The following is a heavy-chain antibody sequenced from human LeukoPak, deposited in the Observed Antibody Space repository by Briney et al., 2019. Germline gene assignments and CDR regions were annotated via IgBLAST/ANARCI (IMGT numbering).Heavy chain of an antibody. J-gene: IGHJ4*02. CDR1: GGTFSSYA. V-gene: IGHV1-18*01. D-gene: IGHD5-12*01. Sequence: ASVKVSCKASGGTFSSYAISWVRQAPGQGLEWMGWISASNGNTNYAQKFQGRVTMTTDTSRSTAYMELRSLRSDDTAVYYCARGNFIVASSSRRDYYFDYWGQGTLVTVSS. CDR3: ARGNFIVASSSRRDYYFDY. CDR2: ISASNGNT.